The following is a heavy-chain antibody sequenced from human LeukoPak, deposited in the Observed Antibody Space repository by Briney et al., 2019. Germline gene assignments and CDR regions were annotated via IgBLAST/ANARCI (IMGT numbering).Heavy chain of an antibody. CDR2: IYYSGST. D-gene: IGHD3-22*01. CDR1: GGSISSYY. Sequence: SETLSLTCTVSGGSISSYYWSRIRQPPGKELEWIGYIYYSGSTNYNPSLKSRVTISVDTSKNQFSLKLSSVTAADTAVYYCARGGQVYYYDSSGPQFDIWGQGTMVTVSS. J-gene: IGHJ3*02. CDR3: ARGGQVYYYDSSGPQFDI. V-gene: IGHV4-59*01.